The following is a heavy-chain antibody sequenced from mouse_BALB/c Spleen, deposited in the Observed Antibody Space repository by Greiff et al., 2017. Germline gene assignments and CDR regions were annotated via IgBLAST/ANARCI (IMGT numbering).Heavy chain of an antibody. Sequence: EVQLQQSGAELVKPGASVKLSCTASGFNIKDTYMHWVKQRPEQGLEWIGRIDPANGNTKYDPKFQGKATITADTSSNTAYLQLSSLTSEDTAVDDYARKLTGYCDYWGQGTTLTVSS. V-gene: IGHV14-3*02. D-gene: IGHD4-1*01. CDR1: GFNIKDTY. CDR2: IDPANGNT. CDR3: ARKLTGYCDY. J-gene: IGHJ2*01.